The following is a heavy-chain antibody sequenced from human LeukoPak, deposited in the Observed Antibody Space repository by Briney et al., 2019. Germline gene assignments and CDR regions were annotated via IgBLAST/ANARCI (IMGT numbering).Heavy chain of an antibody. CDR1: GYTFTSYD. CDR2: MNPNSGNT. Sequence: ASVKVSCKASGYTFTSYDINWVRQATGQGLEWMGWMNPNSGNTGYAQKFQGRVTMTRNASISTAYMELSSLRSEDTAVYYCARAPGSSFAWFDPWGQGTLVTVSS. D-gene: IGHD6-13*01. J-gene: IGHJ5*02. V-gene: IGHV1-8*01. CDR3: ARAPGSSFAWFDP.